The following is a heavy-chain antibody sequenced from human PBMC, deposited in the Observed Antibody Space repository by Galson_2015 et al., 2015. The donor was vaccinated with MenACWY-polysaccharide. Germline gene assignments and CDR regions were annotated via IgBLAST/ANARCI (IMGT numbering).Heavy chain of an antibody. Sequence: CAISGDSVSSHSAAWNWIRQSPSRGLEWLGRTYYRSKWYHDYPVSVKSRITINPDTSKNQFSLQLNSVTPDDTALYYCARTCPPYSRTWYEGFDDGAQGTLVTVSS. CDR2: TYYRSKWYH. CDR3: ARTCPPYSRTWYEGFDD. V-gene: IGHV6-1*01. CDR1: GDSVSSHSAA. D-gene: IGHD6-13*01. J-gene: IGHJ4*02.